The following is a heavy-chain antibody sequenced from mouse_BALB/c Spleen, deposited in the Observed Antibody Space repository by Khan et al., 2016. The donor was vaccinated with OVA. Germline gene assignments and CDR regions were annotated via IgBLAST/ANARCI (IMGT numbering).Heavy chain of an antibody. J-gene: IGHJ1*01. CDR3: ARAYGSSYWYFDV. CDR2: IWADGST. Sequence: QVQLKESGPGLVAPSQSLSITCTVSGFSLTSYGVHWVRQPPGKGLEWLGVIWADGSTNYNSALMSRLSINKDNSKSQVFLKMNSLQTDDTAMYYCARAYGSSYWYFDVWGAGTTVTVS. V-gene: IGHV2-9*02. CDR1: GFSLTSYG. D-gene: IGHD1-1*01.